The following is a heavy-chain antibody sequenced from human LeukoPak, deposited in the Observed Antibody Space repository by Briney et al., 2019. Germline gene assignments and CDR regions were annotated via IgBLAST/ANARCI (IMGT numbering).Heavy chain of an antibody. D-gene: IGHD3-22*01. J-gene: IGHJ4*02. V-gene: IGHV3-23*01. Sequence: GGSLRLSCAASGFTFNRYWMHWVRQVPGKGLVWVSTITGTGGTTYYADSVKGRFTISRDNSMDTLYLQMNSLRAEDTAVYYCAKRGYYYDSSAYYYFDYWGQGTLVTVSS. CDR1: GFTFNRYW. CDR2: ITGTGGTT. CDR3: AKRGYYYDSSAYYYFDY.